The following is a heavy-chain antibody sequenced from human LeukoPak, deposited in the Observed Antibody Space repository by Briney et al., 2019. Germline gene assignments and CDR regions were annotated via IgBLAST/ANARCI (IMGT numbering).Heavy chain of an antibody. CDR1: GFTFDDYA. Sequence: GGSLRLSCAASGFTFDDYAMHWVRQAPGKGLEWVSGISWNSGSIGYADSVKGRFTISRDNARNSLYLQMNSLRAEDTAQYYCARDRSYYETSTWYDAFDVWGQGTMVTVSS. J-gene: IGHJ3*01. V-gene: IGHV3-9*01. CDR2: ISWNSGSI. CDR3: ARDRSYYETSTWYDAFDV. D-gene: IGHD3-22*01.